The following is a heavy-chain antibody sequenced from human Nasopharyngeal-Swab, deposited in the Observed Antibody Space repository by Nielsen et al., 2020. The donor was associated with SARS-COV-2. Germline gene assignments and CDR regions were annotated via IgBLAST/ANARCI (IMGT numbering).Heavy chain of an antibody. Sequence: GESLKISCAASGFTFSNCAMSWVRQAPEKGLEWVSAISSSGDTTHYADSVKGRFTISRDNYQDTLYLQMNSLTADDTAVYYCAKGAYSSASYGGIGVGNWGQGTLVTVSS. CDR1: GFTFSNCA. CDR2: ISSSGDTT. D-gene: IGHD3-10*01. J-gene: IGHJ4*02. CDR3: AKGAYSSASYGGIGVGN. V-gene: IGHV3-23*01.